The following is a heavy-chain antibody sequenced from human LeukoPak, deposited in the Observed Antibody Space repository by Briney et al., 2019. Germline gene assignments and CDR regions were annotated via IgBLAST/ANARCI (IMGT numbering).Heavy chain of an antibody. D-gene: IGHD4-11*01. CDR1: GYTFTGYY. CDR3: ARDQSGEGTVTTRHDY. CDR2: INPNSGGT. J-gene: IGHJ4*02. V-gene: IGHV1-2*02. Sequence: ASVSLSCKASGYTFTGYYMHWVRQAPGQGLEWMGWINPNSGGTNYAQKFQGRVTMTRDTSISTAYMELRSLRSDDTAVYYCARDQSGEGTVTTRHDYWGQGTLVTVSS.